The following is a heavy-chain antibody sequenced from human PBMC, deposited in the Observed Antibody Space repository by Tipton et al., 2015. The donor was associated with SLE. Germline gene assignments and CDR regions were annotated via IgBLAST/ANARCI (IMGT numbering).Heavy chain of an antibody. Sequence: TLSLTCTISGDSISTYYWSWIRQPPGKGLEWIGYVYYSGSTNYNASLKSRVTISIDTSRNHFSLSLNSLTAADTAVYYCARGTHFYGYCDSWGQGVLVTVSS. V-gene: IGHV4-59*12. D-gene: IGHD5-24*01. J-gene: IGHJ4*02. CDR3: ARGTHFYGYCDS. CDR1: GDSISTYY. CDR2: VYYSGST.